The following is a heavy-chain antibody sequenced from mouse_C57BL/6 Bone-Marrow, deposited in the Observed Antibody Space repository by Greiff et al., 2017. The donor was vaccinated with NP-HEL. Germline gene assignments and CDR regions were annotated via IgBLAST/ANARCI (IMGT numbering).Heavy chain of an antibody. Sequence: VQLQQSGAELVRPGASVKLSCTASGFNIKDDYMHWVKQRPEQGLEWIGWIDPENGDTECASKFQGKATITADTSSNTAYLQLSSLTSEDTAVYYCTTSPFDYWGQGTTLTVSS. CDR2: IDPENGDT. V-gene: IGHV14-4*01. J-gene: IGHJ2*01. CDR3: TTSPFDY. CDR1: GFNIKDDY.